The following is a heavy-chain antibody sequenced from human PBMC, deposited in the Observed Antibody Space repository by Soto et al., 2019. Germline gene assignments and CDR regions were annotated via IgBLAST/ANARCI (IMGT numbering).Heavy chain of an antibody. Sequence: EVQLVESGGGLVQPGRSLRLSCAASGFTFDDYAMHWVRQAPGKGLEWVSGISWNSGSIGYADSVKGRFTISRDNAKHSLYLQMNSLRAEDTALYYCAKDFSSSSGAFDVWGQGTMVTVSS. D-gene: IGHD6-6*01. V-gene: IGHV3-9*01. J-gene: IGHJ3*01. CDR3: AKDFSSSSGAFDV. CDR1: GFTFDDYA. CDR2: ISWNSGSI.